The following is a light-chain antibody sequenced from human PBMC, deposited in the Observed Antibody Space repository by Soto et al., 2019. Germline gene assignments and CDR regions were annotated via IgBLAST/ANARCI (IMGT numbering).Light chain of an antibody. CDR2: DAS. CDR1: QSISSW. J-gene: IGKJ1*01. V-gene: IGKV1-5*01. Sequence: DIQMTQSPSTLSASVGDRVTITCRASQSISSWLAWYQQKPGKAPKLLIYDASSLESGVPSRFSGSGSGTEFTLTISSLQPDDFAIYYCQQYNSYPWTCGQGPKVEIK. CDR3: QQYNSYPWT.